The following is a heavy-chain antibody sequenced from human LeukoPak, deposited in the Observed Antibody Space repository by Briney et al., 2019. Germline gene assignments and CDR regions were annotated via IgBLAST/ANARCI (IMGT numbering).Heavy chain of an antibody. D-gene: IGHD3-22*01. Sequence: GASVKVSCKASGYTFTGYYMHWVRQAPGQGLEWMGWINPNSGGTNYAQKFQGRVTMTRDTSISTAYMELSRLRSDDTAVYYCARVKYDYDSSRFDPWGQGTLVTVSS. V-gene: IGHV1-2*02. J-gene: IGHJ5*02. CDR2: INPNSGGT. CDR1: GYTFTGYY. CDR3: ARVKYDYDSSRFDP.